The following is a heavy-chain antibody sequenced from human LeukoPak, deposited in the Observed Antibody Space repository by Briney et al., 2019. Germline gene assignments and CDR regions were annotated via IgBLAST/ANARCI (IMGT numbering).Heavy chain of an antibody. CDR2: IDGSGAGT. J-gene: IGHJ5*02. CDR3: AKGEGYNNLDWFDP. Sequence: GGSLRLSCAASGFTFSTFAMTWVRQGPGKGLEWVSSIDGSGAGTYYADSVKGRFSISRDNSKGTLYLQMYSLTAGDTAVYYCAKGEGYNNLDWFDPWGQGTLVTVSS. CDR1: GFTFSTFA. V-gene: IGHV3-23*01. D-gene: IGHD5-24*01.